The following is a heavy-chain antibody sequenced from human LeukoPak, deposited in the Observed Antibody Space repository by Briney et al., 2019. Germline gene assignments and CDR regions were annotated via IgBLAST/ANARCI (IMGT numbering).Heavy chain of an antibody. CDR2: IYYSGST. CDR1: GGSISSGDYY. CDR3: ARIVGHWNYFDY. D-gene: IGHD2-15*01. V-gene: IGHV4-30-4*08. J-gene: IGHJ4*02. Sequence: SETLSLTCTVSGGSISSGDYYWSWIRQPPGKGLEWIGYIYYSGSTYYNPSLKSRVTISVDTSKNQFSLKLSSVTAADTAVYYCARIVGHWNYFDYWGQGTLVTVSS.